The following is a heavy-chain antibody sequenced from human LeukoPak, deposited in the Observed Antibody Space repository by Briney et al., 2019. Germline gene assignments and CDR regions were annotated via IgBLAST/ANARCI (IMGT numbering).Heavy chain of an antibody. Sequence: SGGSLRLSCAASGFTFSSYSMNWVRQAPGKGLEWVSSISSSSSYIYYADSVKGRFTISRDNAKNSLYLRMNSLRAEDTAVYYCARDDGSYSRSPGFDYWGQGNLVTVSS. CDR3: ARDDGSYSRSPGFDY. D-gene: IGHD1-26*01. CDR2: ISSSSSYI. V-gene: IGHV3-21*01. J-gene: IGHJ4*02. CDR1: GFTFSSYS.